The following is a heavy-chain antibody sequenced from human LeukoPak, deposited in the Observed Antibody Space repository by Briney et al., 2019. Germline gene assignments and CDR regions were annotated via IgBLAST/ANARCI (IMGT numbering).Heavy chain of an antibody. Sequence: NPSETLSLTCSVSGYSISSGYYWGWIRQPPGKGLEWIGSMSHSGNTYYNPSLKSRVTISIDTSKNQFSLRLSSVTAADTAVYYCARCIAVAGTGGDFDSWGQGTLVTVSS. CDR1: GYSISSGYY. J-gene: IGHJ4*02. V-gene: IGHV4-38-2*02. CDR3: ARCIAVAGTGGDFDS. D-gene: IGHD6-19*01. CDR2: MSHSGNT.